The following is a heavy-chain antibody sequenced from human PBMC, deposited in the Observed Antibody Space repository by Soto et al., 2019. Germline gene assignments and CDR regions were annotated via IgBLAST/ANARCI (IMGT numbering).Heavy chain of an antibody. CDR3: AKRLNTYYFDY. J-gene: IGHJ4*02. CDR2: ISGSGGST. CDR1: GFIFSSYA. Sequence: PGGSLRVSCAASGFIFSSYAMSGGRQAPGKGLEWVSAISGSGGSTYHADSVKGRFTISRDNSQNTLYLQMNRLRAEDTAVYYCAKRLNTYYFDYWGPGTLVTVSS. D-gene: IGHD2-21*02. V-gene: IGHV3-23*01.